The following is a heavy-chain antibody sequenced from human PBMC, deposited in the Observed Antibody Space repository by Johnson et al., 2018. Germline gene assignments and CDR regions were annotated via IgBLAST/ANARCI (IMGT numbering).Heavy chain of an antibody. CDR2: IYYSGST. V-gene: IGHV4-59*01. D-gene: IGHD3-10*01. J-gene: IGHJ6*02. CDR3: ARSWRFGELLDYYYGMDV. Sequence: QVQLQESGPGLVKPSETLSLTCPVSGGSISSSYWSWIRQPPGKGLEWIGYIYYSGSTNYNPSLKSRVTISVDTSKNQFSLKLSSLPAADTAVYYCARSWRFGELLDYYYGMDVWGQGTTVTVSS. CDR1: GGSISSSY.